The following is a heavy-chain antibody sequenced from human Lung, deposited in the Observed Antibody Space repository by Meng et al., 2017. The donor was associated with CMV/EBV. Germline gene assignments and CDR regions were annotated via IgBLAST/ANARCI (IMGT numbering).Heavy chain of an antibody. CDR3: ARGRIAVAADDH. CDR2: INPSGGST. V-gene: IGHV1-46*01. Sequence: QVQLVQAGAEVKKPGASVKVSSKASGYTFTSYYMNWVRQAPGQGLEWMGIINPSGGSTSYAQKFQGRVTMTRDTSTSTVYMELSSLRSEDTAVYYCARGRIAVAADDHWGQGPLVTVSS. D-gene: IGHD6-19*01. J-gene: IGHJ4*02. CDR1: GYTFTSYY.